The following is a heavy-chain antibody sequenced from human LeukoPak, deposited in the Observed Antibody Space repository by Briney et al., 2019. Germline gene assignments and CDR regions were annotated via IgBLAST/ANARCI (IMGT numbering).Heavy chain of an antibody. CDR3: ATARDNYDISGFSALED. CDR2: IWYDGSNK. Sequence: QPGRSLRLSCAASGFSFRSYGMHWVRPAPGKGLDWVAVIWYDGSNKNYADSVKGRFTISRDNSKNTLYLLMDSLRAEDTGVCYCATARDNYDISGFSALEDWGQGTLVSVSS. CDR1: GFSFRSYG. D-gene: IGHD3-22*01. V-gene: IGHV3-33*01. J-gene: IGHJ4*02.